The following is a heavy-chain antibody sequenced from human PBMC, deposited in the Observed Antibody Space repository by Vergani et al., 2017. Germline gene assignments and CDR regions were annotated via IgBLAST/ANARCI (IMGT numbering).Heavy chain of an antibody. D-gene: IGHD3-3*01. V-gene: IGHV4-31*03. CDR2: IYYSGST. Sequence: QVQLQESGAGLVKPSQTLALTCTVPGGPISSGGYYWSSIRQPPGKGLEWIWYIYYSGSTYYNPSHESRVTISVDTSKNQFSLKLSSVTAADTAVYYCGRTLPTYDIWCCYYMGWGQGTLVTVSS. J-gene: IGHJ4*02. CDR1: GGPISSGGYY. CDR3: GRTLPTYDIWCCYYMG.